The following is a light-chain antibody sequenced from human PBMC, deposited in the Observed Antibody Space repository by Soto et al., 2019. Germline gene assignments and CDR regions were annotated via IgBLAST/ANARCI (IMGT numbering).Light chain of an antibody. J-gene: IGKJ1*01. CDR2: RAS. Sequence: DIQMTQSPSTLSASVGDRVTITCRASQSINSWLAWYQQKPGKAPKLLIYRASSLQSGAPSRFNGSGSGTEFTLTISSLQPDDFATYYCQQYNSYPWTFGQGTKVGI. CDR1: QSINSW. CDR3: QQYNSYPWT. V-gene: IGKV1-5*03.